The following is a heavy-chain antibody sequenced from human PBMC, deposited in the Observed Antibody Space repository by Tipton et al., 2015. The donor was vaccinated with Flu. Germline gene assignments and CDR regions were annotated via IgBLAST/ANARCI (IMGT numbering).Heavy chain of an antibody. Sequence: TLSLTCAVSGGSVSSSASFWSWIRQPAGKRLEWIGRIYPSGSTNYNPSLKSRVTMSVDTSKNQFSLKLTSVTAAATAVYFCARDYGDFNWFDPWGQGTLVTVSS. CDR2: IYPSGST. J-gene: IGHJ5*02. CDR3: ARDYGDFNWFDP. V-gene: IGHV4-61*02. CDR1: GGSVSSSASF. D-gene: IGHD4-17*01.